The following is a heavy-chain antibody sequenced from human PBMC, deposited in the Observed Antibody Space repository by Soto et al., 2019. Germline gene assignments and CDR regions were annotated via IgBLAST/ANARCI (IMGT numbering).Heavy chain of an antibody. CDR2: IYYSGST. Sequence: QVQLQESGPGLVKPSETLSLTCTVSGGSVSSGSYYWSWIRQPPGKGLECIGYIYYSGSTNYNPSLNSRVTKSVDTSKNQFSLNLSSVTAADTAVYYCARVRSSWGVVNYFDYWGQGTLVTVSS. J-gene: IGHJ4*02. D-gene: IGHD6-13*01. V-gene: IGHV4-61*01. CDR1: GGSVSSGSYY. CDR3: ARVRSSWGVVNYFDY.